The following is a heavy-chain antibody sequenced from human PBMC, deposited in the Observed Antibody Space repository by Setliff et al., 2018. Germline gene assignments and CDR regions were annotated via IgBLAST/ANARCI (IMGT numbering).Heavy chain of an antibody. CDR1: GGTFSSYA. CDR2: IIPIFGTA. Sequence: SVKVSCKASGGTFSSYAISWVRQAPGQGLEWMGGIIPIFGTANYAQKFQGRVTITTDESTSTAYMELSSLRSEDTAVYYCARVYYDSSGSEFDYWGQGTQVTVSS. D-gene: IGHD3-22*01. CDR3: ARVYYDSSGSEFDY. V-gene: IGHV1-69*05. J-gene: IGHJ4*02.